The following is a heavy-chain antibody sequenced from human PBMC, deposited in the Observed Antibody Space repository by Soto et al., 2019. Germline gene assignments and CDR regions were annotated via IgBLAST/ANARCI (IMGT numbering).Heavy chain of an antibody. CDR3: ARVTVGYYYYYGMDV. D-gene: IGHD4-17*01. CDR1: CGSISSSNW. Sequence: SETLSLICAVSCGSISSSNWWSWVRKPPGKGLEWIGEIYHSGSTNYNPSLKSRVTISVDKSKNQFSLKLSSVTAADTAVYYCARVTVGYYYYYGMDVWGQGTTVTVSS. V-gene: IGHV4-4*02. CDR2: IYHSGST. J-gene: IGHJ6*02.